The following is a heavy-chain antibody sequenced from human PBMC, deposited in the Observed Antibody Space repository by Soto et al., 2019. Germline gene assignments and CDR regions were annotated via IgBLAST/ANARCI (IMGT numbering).Heavy chain of an antibody. D-gene: IGHD5-18*01. J-gene: IGHJ3*02. CDR1: GFTFSRYW. CDR3: ARGDTPMITGMDSFDI. V-gene: IGHV3-7*01. Sequence: PGGSLRLSCAASGFTFSRYWMNWVRQAPGKGLEWVANIKQDGTEKNYVDSVKGRFTISRDNARNSLYLQMDSLRAEDTAVYFCARGDTPMITGMDSFDIWGQGTMFTVSS. CDR2: IKQDGTEK.